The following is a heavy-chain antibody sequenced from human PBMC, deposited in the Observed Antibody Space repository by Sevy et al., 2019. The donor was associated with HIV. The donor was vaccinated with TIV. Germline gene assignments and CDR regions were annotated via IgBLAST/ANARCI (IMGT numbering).Heavy chain of an antibody. CDR2: TYYRSQWYN. Sequence: SQTLSLTCAISGDSVARNSATWNWIRQSPSRGLEWLGRTYYRSQWYNDYAVSVKSRITINPDTSKNQFSLQLNSVTPEDTAVYYCAREGDWGWDTFDIWGQGTMVTVSS. D-gene: IGHD7-27*01. CDR3: AREGDWGWDTFDI. V-gene: IGHV6-1*01. J-gene: IGHJ3*02. CDR1: GDSVARNSAT.